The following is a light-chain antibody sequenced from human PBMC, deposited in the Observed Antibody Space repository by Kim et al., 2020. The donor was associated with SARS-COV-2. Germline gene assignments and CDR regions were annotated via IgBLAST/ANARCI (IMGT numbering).Light chain of an antibody. CDR2: EDN. V-gene: IGLV6-57*03. Sequence: ETLSRTQGDGTIANNDGHWYQQRPDSAPTTVIYEDNQRTSEVPDRFSGSIDSSSNTASLTISGLKTEDEAAYYCQSYDSSNHGVFGGGTQLTVL. CDR1: DGTIANND. J-gene: IGLJ3*02. CDR3: QSYDSSNHGV.